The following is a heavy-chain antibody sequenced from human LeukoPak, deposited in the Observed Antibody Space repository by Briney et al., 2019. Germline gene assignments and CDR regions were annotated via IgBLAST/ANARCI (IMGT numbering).Heavy chain of an antibody. CDR3: ARGPFVVVVPVAIPGYFDS. CDR1: GGTFSSYS. V-gene: IGHV1-69*05. Sequence: ASVKVSCKASGGTFSSYSVTWVRQAPGQGLEWMGGIVPIFGTANYAQKFQGRVTITTDESTSTAYMELSSLRSEDTAVYYCARGPFVVVVPVAIPGYFDSWGQGTLVTVSS. J-gene: IGHJ4*02. CDR2: IVPIFGTA. D-gene: IGHD2-2*02.